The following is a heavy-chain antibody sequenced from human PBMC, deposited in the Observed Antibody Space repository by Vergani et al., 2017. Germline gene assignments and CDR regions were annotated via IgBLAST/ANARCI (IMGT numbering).Heavy chain of an antibody. CDR3: VRDRGLCAGGRCYTEAWDY. CDR2: ISFDGTNE. CDR1: GFTFSSAW. V-gene: IGHV3-30*03. J-gene: IGHJ4*02. D-gene: IGHD2-2*02. Sequence: VQPVESGGGLVKPGGSLRLSCTTSGFTFSSAWMSWVRQAPGKGLEWVVGISFDGTNEYYPDLVKGRFTISRDIAKTTLYLQVRSLRLEDTGVYHCVRDRGLCAGGRCYTEAWDYWGQGTPVTVSS.